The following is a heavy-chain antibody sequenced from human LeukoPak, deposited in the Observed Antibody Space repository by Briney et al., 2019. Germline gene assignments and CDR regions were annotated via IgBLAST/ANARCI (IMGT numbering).Heavy chain of an antibody. CDR1: GFTFSSYA. CDR3: ASHGTPWFDP. J-gene: IGHJ5*02. Sequence: GGSLRLSCAASGFTFSSYAMHWVRQAPGKGLEWVAVISYDGSNKYYADSVKGRFTISRDNSKNTLYLQMNSLRAEDTAVHYCASHGTPWFDPWGQGTLVTVSS. V-gene: IGHV3-30*04. D-gene: IGHD1-1*01. CDR2: ISYDGSNK.